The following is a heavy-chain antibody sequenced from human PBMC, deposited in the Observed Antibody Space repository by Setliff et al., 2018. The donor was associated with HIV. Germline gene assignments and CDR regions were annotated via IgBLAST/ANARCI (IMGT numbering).Heavy chain of an antibody. D-gene: IGHD6-19*01. CDR1: GDSITSGGYF. CDR2: IYYSGST. J-gene: IGHJ4*02. V-gene: IGHV4-30-4*08. Sequence: SETLSLTCTVSGDSITSGGYFWSWIRQLPGKGLEWIGHIYYSGSTYYNPSLKSRLAISVETSQNQFSLKLTSVTAADTAVYYCASQGRSGWLWGGFVSWGQGTLVTVSS. CDR3: ASQGRSGWLWGGFVS.